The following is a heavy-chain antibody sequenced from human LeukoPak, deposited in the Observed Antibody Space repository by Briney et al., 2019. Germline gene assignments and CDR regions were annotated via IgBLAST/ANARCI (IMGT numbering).Heavy chain of an antibody. D-gene: IGHD3-10*01. CDR1: GGSFSGYY. Sequence: SETLSLTCAVYGGSFSGYYWRWIRQPPGKGLEWIGEINHSGSTNYNPSLKSRVTISVDTSKNQFSLKLSSVTAADTAVYYCARSDRVFNYYGSGSYPAPPDYWGQGTLVTVSS. CDR3: ARSDRVFNYYGSGSYPAPPDY. J-gene: IGHJ4*02. V-gene: IGHV4-34*01. CDR2: INHSGST.